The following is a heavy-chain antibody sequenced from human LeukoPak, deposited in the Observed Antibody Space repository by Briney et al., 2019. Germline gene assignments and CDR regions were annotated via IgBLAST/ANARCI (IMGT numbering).Heavy chain of an antibody. J-gene: IGHJ3*02. CDR2: INPSGGST. CDR1: GYTFTSYY. V-gene: IGHV1-46*01. Sequence: ASLKVSCKASGYTFTSYYMHWVRQAPGQGLEWMGIINPSGGSTTYAQKFQGRVTMTRDTSTTTVYMELSSLRSEDTAVYYCARVRFSSGWYIAFDIWGQGTMVTVSS. CDR3: ARVRFSSGWYIAFDI. D-gene: IGHD6-19*01.